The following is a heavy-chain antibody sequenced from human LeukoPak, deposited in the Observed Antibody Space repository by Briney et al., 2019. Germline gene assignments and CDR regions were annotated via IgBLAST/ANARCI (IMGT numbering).Heavy chain of an antibody. CDR2: LYSDGNT. D-gene: IGHD2-2*01. CDR1: GFTVITND. Sequence: GGSLRLSCAASGFTVITNDMTWVRQAPGKGLEWVSVLYSDGNTKYADSVQGRFTISRDNSKNTLYLEMNSLSPDDTAVYYCAKEPREYCSSTSCPNWFDSWGQGTLVTVSS. CDR3: AKEPREYCSSTSCPNWFDS. V-gene: IGHV3-53*01. J-gene: IGHJ5*01.